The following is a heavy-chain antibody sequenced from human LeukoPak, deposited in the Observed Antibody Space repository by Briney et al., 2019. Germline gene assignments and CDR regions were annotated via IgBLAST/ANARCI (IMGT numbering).Heavy chain of an antibody. CDR3: ARGPIAARRNYYYYYMDV. CDR1: GYSISSGYY. J-gene: IGHJ6*03. D-gene: IGHD6-6*01. Sequence: SETLSLTCTVSGYSISSGYYWGWIRQPPGKGLEWIGSIYHSGSTYYNPSLKSRVTISVDTSKNQFSLKLSSVTAADTAVYYCARGPIAARRNYYYYYMDVWGKGTTVTVSS. CDR2: IYHSGST. V-gene: IGHV4-38-2*02.